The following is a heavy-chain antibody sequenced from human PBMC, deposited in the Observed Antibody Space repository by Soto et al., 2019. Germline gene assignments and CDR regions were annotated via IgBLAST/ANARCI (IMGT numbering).Heavy chain of an antibody. J-gene: IGHJ6*02. D-gene: IGHD3-3*01. CDR2: IIPIFGTA. Sequence: SVKVSCKASGGTFSSYAISWVRQAPGQGLEWMGGIIPIFGTANYAQKFQGRVTITADESTSTAYMELSSLRSEDTAVYYCARAGTYYDFWSGSSYYYYGMDVWGQGTTVTVSS. CDR1: GGTFSSYA. CDR3: ARAGTYYDFWSGSSYYYYGMDV. V-gene: IGHV1-69*13.